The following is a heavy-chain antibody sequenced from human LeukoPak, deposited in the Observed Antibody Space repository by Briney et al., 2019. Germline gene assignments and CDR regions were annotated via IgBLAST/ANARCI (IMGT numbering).Heavy chain of an antibody. D-gene: IGHD2-15*01. CDR2: IYPDDSDT. CDR1: GYYFTSYW. CDR3: ARWRDVAAPDY. J-gene: IGHJ4*02. Sequence: GESLKISCKGSGYYFTSYWIGWVRQMPGKGLEWMGIIYPDDSDTKYSPSFQGQVTISADKSISTAYLQWSTLKASDSAMYYCARWRDVAAPDYWGQGTLVTVSS. V-gene: IGHV5-51*01.